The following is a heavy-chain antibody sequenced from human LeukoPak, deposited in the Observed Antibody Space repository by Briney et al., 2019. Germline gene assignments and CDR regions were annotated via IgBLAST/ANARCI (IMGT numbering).Heavy chain of an antibody. CDR3: ARGVGATPPDAFDV. CDR2: ISSSSSYI. J-gene: IGHJ3*01. V-gene: IGHV3-21*01. D-gene: IGHD3-10*01. Sequence: GSLRLSCAASGVTFSNYSMNWVRQAPGKGLQWVSSISSSSSYIYYADSVKGIFTISRDNDKNSLYLQMNSLRGEATAVYYCARGVGATPPDAFDVWGQGTMVTVSP. CDR1: GVTFSNYS.